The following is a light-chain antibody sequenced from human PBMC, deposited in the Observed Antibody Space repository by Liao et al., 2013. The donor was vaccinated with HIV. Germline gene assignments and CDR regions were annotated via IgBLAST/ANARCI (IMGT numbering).Light chain of an antibody. CDR3: HLWDNYIAV. V-gene: IGLV3-21*01. Sequence: SYVLTQPPSVSVAPGKTATITCGGNNIGSTSVHWYQQKPGQAPMLVIYYDSDRPSGIPERFSGSNSGNTATLTISGTQPMDEADYYCHLWDNYIAVFGGGTRLTVL. CDR2: YDS. J-gene: IGLJ2*01. CDR1: NIGSTS.